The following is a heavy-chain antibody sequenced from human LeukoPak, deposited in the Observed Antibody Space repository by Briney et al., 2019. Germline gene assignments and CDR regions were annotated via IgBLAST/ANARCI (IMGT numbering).Heavy chain of an antibody. CDR3: AKNQMMRRISYYYYGMDV. CDR2: ISGSGDST. V-gene: IGHV3-23*01. J-gene: IGHJ6*02. Sequence: GGSLRLSCAASGFTFSSYAMNWVRQAPGKGLEWVSVISGSGDSTYYVDSVKGRFTISRDNSKNTVYLQMNSLRAEDTAVYYCAKNQMMRRISYYYYGMDVWGQGTTVTVSS. CDR1: GFTFSSYA. D-gene: IGHD1-14*01.